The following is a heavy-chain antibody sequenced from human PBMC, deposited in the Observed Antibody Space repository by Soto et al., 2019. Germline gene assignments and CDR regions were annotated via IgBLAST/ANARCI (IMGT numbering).Heavy chain of an antibody. Sequence: SLTCTVSGGSIYRSGYYWGWIRQPPGRGLEWIGNIDYNGVTYSNPSLKSRVTISRDTSKNQFSLKLTSVTAADTALYYCGKVLVGATGHTDSDSWGPGXLVTVYS. CDR1: GGSIYRSGYY. CDR3: GKVLVGATGHTDSDS. V-gene: IGHV4-39*01. J-gene: IGHJ4*02. D-gene: IGHD2-15*01. CDR2: IDYNGVT.